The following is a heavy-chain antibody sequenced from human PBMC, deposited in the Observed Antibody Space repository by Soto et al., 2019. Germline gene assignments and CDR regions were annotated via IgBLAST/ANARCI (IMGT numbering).Heavy chain of an antibody. D-gene: IGHD2-15*01. J-gene: IGHJ3*02. V-gene: IGHV3-21*04. CDR3: AKAADIVVVVAAPRLDAFDI. Sequence: PGGSLRLSCAASGFTFSSYSMNWVRQAPGKGLEWVSSISSSSSYTYYADSVKGRFTISRDNSKNTLYLQMNSLRAEDTAVYYCAKAADIVVVVAAPRLDAFDIWGQGTMVTVSS. CDR2: ISSSSSYT. CDR1: GFTFSSYS.